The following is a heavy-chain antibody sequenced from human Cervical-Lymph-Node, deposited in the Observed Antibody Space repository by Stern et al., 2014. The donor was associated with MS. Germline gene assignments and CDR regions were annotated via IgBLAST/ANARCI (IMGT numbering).Heavy chain of an antibody. V-gene: IGHV4-4*02. J-gene: IGHJ2*01. CDR1: GGSVSSTNW. CDR2: IYHSGAS. CDR3: ARERQQYCNSEGCSYWYFDL. Sequence: VQLVESGPGLVKPSGTLSLTCAVSGGSVSSTNWWSWVRQSPGKGLEWIGNIYHSGASNYRPSPRSRVSIPLANSKNHLSLHLTSVTAADTAVYYCARERQQYCNSEGCSYWYFDLWGRGTLVTVSS. D-gene: IGHD2/OR15-2a*01.